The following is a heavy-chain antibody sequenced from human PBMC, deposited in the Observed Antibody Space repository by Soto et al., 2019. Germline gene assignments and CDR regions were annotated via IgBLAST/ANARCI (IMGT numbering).Heavy chain of an antibody. J-gene: IGHJ6*03. CDR2: ISGSGGST. V-gene: IGHV3-23*01. Sequence: GGSLRLSCAASGFTFSSYAMSWVRQAPGKGLEWVSAISGSGGSTYYADSVKGRFTISRDNSKNTLYLQMNSLRAEDTAVYYCAKGHSGTIYYYYYMDVWGKGTTVTVSS. D-gene: IGHD6-25*01. CDR3: AKGHSGTIYYYYYMDV. CDR1: GFTFSSYA.